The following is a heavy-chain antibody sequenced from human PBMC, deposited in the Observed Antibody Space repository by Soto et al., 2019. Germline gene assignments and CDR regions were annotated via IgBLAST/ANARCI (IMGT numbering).Heavy chain of an antibody. V-gene: IGHV4-39*01. Sequence: SETLSLTCTVSGGSISSSSYYWGWIRQPPGKGLEWIGSIYYSGSTYYNPSLKSRVTISVDTSKNQFSLKLSSVTAADTAVYYCAVREYYYYGMDVWGRGTTVTVSS. CDR3: AVREYYYYGMDV. D-gene: IGHD1-26*01. CDR1: GGSISSSSYY. J-gene: IGHJ6*02. CDR2: IYYSGST.